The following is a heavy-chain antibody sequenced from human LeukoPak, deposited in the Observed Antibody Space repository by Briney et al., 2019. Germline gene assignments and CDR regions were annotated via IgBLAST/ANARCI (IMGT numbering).Heavy chain of an antibody. Sequence: GGSLRLSCAASGFTFSSYGMHCVRQAPGKGLEWVAVIWNDGSQKYYADSVKGRFTISRDNSKNTLYLQMNSLRAEDTAVYYCARDKGPYYFDQWGQGTLLTVSS. CDR3: ARDKGPYYFDQ. CDR1: GFTFSSYG. J-gene: IGHJ4*02. V-gene: IGHV3-33*01. CDR2: IWNDGSQK.